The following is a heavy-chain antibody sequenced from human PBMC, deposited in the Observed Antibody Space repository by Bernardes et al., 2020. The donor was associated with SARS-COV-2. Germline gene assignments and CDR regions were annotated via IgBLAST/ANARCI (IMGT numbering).Heavy chain of an antibody. D-gene: IGHD3-16*01. CDR2: INPNSGGT. V-gene: IGHV1-2*02. J-gene: IGHJ6*02. CDR3: ALPPTNYDRYGMDV. Sequence: VKVSCKASGYPFTGYYLHWVRQAPGQGLEWMGWINPNSGGTNYAQKFQGRVTMTRDTSISTAYMELSSLRSDDTAVYYCALPPTNYDRYGMDVWGQGTTVTVSS. CDR1: GYPFTGYY.